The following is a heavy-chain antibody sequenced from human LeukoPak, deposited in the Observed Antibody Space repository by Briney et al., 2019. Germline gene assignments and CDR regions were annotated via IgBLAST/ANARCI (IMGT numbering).Heavy chain of an antibody. J-gene: IGHJ4*02. CDR2: ISSSSSYI. CDR1: GFTFSSYS. D-gene: IGHD3-16*01. Sequence: GGSLRLSCAASGFTFSSYSMNWVRQAPGKGLEWVSSISSSSSYIYYADSVKGRFTISRDNSKNTLYLQMNSLRAEDTAVYNCAKKLRGTYSFDCWGQGTLVTVSS. CDR3: AKKLRGTYSFDC. V-gene: IGHV3-21*04.